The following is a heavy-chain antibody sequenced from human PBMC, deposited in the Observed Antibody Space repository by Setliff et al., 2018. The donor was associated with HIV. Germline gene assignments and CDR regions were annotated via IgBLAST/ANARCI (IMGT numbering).Heavy chain of an antibody. CDR1: GGSFSGYS. CDR3: ARGPPRWEEAISWYFDL. V-gene: IGHV4-34*01. J-gene: IGHJ2*01. D-gene: IGHD3-9*01. CDR2: ITDSGST. Sequence: SETLSLTCAVYGGSFSGYSWSWIRQPPGKGLEWIGEITDSGSTSYTPSLKSRVTISIDTSKNQFSLKLSSVTAADAAVYYCARGPPRWEEAISWYFDLWGRGTLVTVSS.